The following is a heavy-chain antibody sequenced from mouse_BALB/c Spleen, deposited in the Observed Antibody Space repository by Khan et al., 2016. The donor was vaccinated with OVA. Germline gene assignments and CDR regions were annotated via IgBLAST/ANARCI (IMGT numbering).Heavy chain of an antibody. CDR1: GYSITSGYG. CDR2: ISYSGST. Sequence: VELVESGPGLVKPSQSLSLTCTVTGYSITSGYGCNWIRQFPGNKLEWMGYISYSGSTNYTPPLTSRISIIQDTSKNQFFLQLNSVTTEDTATDYCDRTARIKYWGQGTTLTVSS. CDR3: DRTARIKY. J-gene: IGHJ2*01. V-gene: IGHV3-2*02. D-gene: IGHD1-2*01.